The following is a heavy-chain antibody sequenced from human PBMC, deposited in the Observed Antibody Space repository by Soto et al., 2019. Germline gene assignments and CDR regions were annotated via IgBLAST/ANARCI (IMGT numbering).Heavy chain of an antibody. Sequence: QVRLVQSGAEVKKPGASVKVSCKASGYTFTSYGISWVRQAPGQGLEWMGWISAYNGNTNYPQKLQGRVTMTTDTSTSTASMELRSLRSDDAAVYYCARSLDGGYGAGSPSLIYYCSMDVLGKGTTVTVSS. D-gene: IGHD3-10*01. CDR1: GYTFTSYG. V-gene: IGHV1-18*01. CDR2: ISAYNGNT. J-gene: IGHJ6*03. CDR3: ARSLDGGYGAGSPSLIYYCSMDV.